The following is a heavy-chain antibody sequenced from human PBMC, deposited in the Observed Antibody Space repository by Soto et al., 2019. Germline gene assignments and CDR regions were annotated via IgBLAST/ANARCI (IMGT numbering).Heavy chain of an antibody. CDR3: ARVLVFYGGFDP. CDR1: GLTFRSYW. J-gene: IGHJ5*02. Sequence: GGSLRLSCAASGLTFRSYWMHWVRQAPGKGLVWVSRINTDGSVAMYVDSVKGRFTISRDNAKNSLYLQMNSLRAEDTAVYYCARVLVFYGGFDPWGQGTLVTVSS. CDR2: INTDGSVA. V-gene: IGHV3-74*03. D-gene: IGHD2-21*02.